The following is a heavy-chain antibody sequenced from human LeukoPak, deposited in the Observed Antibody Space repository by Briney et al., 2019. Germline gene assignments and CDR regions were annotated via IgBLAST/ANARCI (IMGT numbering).Heavy chain of an antibody. D-gene: IGHD6-6*01. J-gene: IGHJ4*02. Sequence: PGRSLRLSCAASGFTFSSYAMHWVRQAPGKGLEWVAVISYDGSNKYYADSVKGRFTISRDNSKNTLYLQMNSLRAEDTAVYYCARGGVAARFDYWGQGTLVTVSS. V-gene: IGHV3-30-3*01. CDR1: GFTFSSYA. CDR2: ISYDGSNK. CDR3: ARGGVAARFDY.